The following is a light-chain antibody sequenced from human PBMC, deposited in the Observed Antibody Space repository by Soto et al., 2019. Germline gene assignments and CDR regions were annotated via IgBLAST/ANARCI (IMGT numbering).Light chain of an antibody. CDR1: QIISSY. Sequence: DIQLTQSPSSLSASVGDRVTITCRASQIISSYLNWYQHKPGVAPKLLIYATSSLQSGVSSRFSGSGSGTEYSLSISTLHPEDFATHSCQQSDTLPLSFCGGTTVETK. V-gene: IGKV1-39*01. CDR3: QQSDTLPLS. J-gene: IGKJ4*02. CDR2: ATS.